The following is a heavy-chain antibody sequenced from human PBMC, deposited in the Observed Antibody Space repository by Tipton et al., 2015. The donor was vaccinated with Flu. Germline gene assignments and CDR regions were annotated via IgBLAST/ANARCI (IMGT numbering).Heavy chain of an antibody. CDR3: ARDIIAARPTTFYYYYYGMDV. CDR1: GFTFSSYA. CDR2: ISYDGSNK. D-gene: IGHD6-6*01. Sequence: RSLRLSCAASGFTFSSYAMHWVRQAPGKGLEWVAVISYDGSNKYYADSVKGRFTISRDNSKNTLYLQMNSLRAEDTAVYYCARDIIAARPTTFYYYYYGMDVWGQGTTVTVSS. J-gene: IGHJ6*02. V-gene: IGHV3-30-3*01.